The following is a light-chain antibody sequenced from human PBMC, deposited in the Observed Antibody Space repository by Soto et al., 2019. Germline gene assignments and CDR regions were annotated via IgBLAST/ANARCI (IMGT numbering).Light chain of an antibody. V-gene: IGKV1-33*01. CDR3: RHYDDPPPLS. Sequence: DIQMTQSPSSLSASVGYRVTITCQASQDIRNYLNWYQQKPGKASNLLIYYASNLRAGVTSRFSGSGAGTEFPFTITSLQPEDIDTYSCRHYDDPPPLSFGGGTKVEIK. CDR1: QDIRNY. CDR2: YAS. J-gene: IGKJ4*01.